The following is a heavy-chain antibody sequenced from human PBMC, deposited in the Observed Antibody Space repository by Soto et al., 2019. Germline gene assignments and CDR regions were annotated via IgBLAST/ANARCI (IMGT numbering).Heavy chain of an antibody. CDR1: GYTFTSYD. V-gene: IGHV1-8*01. Sequence: ASVKVSCKASGYTFTSYDINWVRQATGQGLEWMGWMNPNSGNTGYAQKFQGRVTMTRNTSISTAYMELSSLRSEDTAVYYCARDGPVGGAATPNNYYYYGMDVWGQGTTVTVSS. CDR2: MNPNSGNT. D-gene: IGHD2-15*01. CDR3: ARDGPVGGAATPNNYYYYGMDV. J-gene: IGHJ6*02.